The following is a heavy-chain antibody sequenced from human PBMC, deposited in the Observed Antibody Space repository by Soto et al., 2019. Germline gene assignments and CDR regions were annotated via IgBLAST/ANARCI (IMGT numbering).Heavy chain of an antibody. V-gene: IGHV5-10-1*01. D-gene: IGHD3-22*01. CDR2: IDPRDSET. CDR1: GYNFTNFW. Sequence: GESLKISGDGSGYNFTNFWIHWVRQLPGKGLEWMGRIDPRDSETNYSPSFQGHVTISTAKSVTTAYLQWSSLKASDTALYYCARREYSYSRGSFDYWGHGTLVTVSS. J-gene: IGHJ4*01. CDR3: ARREYSYSRGSFDY.